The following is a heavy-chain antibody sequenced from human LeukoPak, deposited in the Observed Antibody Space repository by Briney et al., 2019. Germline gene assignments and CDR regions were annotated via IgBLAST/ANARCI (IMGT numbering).Heavy chain of an antibody. CDR2: IYYSGST. J-gene: IGHJ6*03. CDR1: GGSISSYH. Sequence: SETLSPTCTVSGGSISSYHWSWIRQPPGKGLEWIGYIYYSGSTNYNPSLKSRVTISVDTSKNQFSLELSSVTAADTAVYYCARVKVPYGGSKPRSYYYYYYYMDVWGKGTTVTVSS. CDR3: ARVKVPYGGSKPRSYYYYYYYMDV. V-gene: IGHV4-59*12. D-gene: IGHD4-23*01.